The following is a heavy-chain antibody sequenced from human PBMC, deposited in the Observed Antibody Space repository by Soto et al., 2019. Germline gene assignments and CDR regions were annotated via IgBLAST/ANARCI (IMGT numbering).Heavy chain of an antibody. CDR2: ITISGGST. CDR3: AKEGGVRGVMDALVN. V-gene: IGHV3-23*01. CDR1: GFTFSSYT. Sequence: VQLLESGGGLVQPGGSLRLSCVASGFTFSSYTMSWVRQAPGKGLECVSAITISGGSTYYADSVKGRFTLFRDNSKNTLYLPMNGLRAEGTAVYYCAKEGGVRGVMDALVNWGQGTMVPVSS. J-gene: IGHJ3*02. D-gene: IGHD3-10*01.